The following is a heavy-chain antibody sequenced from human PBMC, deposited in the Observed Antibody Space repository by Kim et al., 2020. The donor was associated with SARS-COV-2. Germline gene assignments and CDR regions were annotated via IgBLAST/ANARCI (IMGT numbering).Heavy chain of an antibody. CDR2: K. V-gene: IGHV2-5*01. D-gene: IGHD1-1*01. J-gene: IGHJ4*02. CDR3: ARSQNDYGHFDY. Sequence: KRYSPSLRSRLPITKNTSKNQVVLTMTNMDPVDTATYYCARSQNDYGHFDYWGQGTLVTVSS.